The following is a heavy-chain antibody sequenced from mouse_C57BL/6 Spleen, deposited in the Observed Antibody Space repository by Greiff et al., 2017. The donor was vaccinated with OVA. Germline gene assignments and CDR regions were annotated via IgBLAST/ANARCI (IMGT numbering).Heavy chain of an antibody. Sequence: EVKLVESGGGLVQPKGSLKLSCAASGFSFNTYAMNWVRQAPGKGLEWVARIRSKSNNYATYYADSVKDRFTISRDDSESMLYLQMNNLKTEDTAMYYCVRHEIGGYYLWFAYWGQGTLVTVSA. D-gene: IGHD2-3*01. CDR2: IRSKSNNYAT. J-gene: IGHJ3*01. CDR3: VRHEIGGYYLWFAY. V-gene: IGHV10-1*01. CDR1: GFSFNTYA.